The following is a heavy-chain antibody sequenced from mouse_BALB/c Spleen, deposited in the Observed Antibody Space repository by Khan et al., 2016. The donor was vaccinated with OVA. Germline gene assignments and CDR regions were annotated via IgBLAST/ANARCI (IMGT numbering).Heavy chain of an antibody. CDR2: INPSNGYT. Sequence: VQLQQSGAELARPGASVKMSCKASGYTFTSYTIHWIKQRPGQGLEWIGYINPSNGYTNYNQKFKDKATLTADKSSTTPYMQLSILTSTTSAVYTCVRDGAYYSNDCWFAYWGQGTLVTVSA. D-gene: IGHD2-5*01. V-gene: IGHV1-4*01. J-gene: IGHJ3*01. CDR1: GYTFTSYT. CDR3: VRDGAYYSNDCWFAY.